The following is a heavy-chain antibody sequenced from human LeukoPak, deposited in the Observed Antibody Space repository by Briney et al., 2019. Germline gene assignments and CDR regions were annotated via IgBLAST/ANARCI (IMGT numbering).Heavy chain of an antibody. CDR2: ISGSGGST. CDR3: AKNDRRDGYNRRFVFDI. Sequence: PGGSLRLSCAASGFTFSSYAMSWVRQAPGKGLEWVSAISGSGGSTYYADSVKGRFTISRDNSKNTLYLQMNSLRAEDTAVYYCAKNDRRDGYNRRFVFDIWGQGTMVTVSS. V-gene: IGHV3-23*01. D-gene: IGHD5-24*01. CDR1: GFTFSSYA. J-gene: IGHJ3*02.